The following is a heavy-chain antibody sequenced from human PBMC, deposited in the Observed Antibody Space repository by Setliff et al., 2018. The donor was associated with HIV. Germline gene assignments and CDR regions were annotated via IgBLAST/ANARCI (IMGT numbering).Heavy chain of an antibody. Sequence: TLSLTCTVSGGSISSGGYYWSWIRQHPGKGLEWIGYIYHSGITYYNPSLKSRVTISLDTSKNQFSLKLTSVTTADTAMYYCAGRGGYNDWYFDYWGQGALVTVSS. CDR1: GGSISSGGYY. V-gene: IGHV4-31*03. CDR2: IYHSGIT. CDR3: AGRGGYNDWYFDY. J-gene: IGHJ4*02. D-gene: IGHD5-12*01.